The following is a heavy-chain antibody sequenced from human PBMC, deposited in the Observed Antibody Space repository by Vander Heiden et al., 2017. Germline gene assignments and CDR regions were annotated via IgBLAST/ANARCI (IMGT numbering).Heavy chain of an antibody. CDR2: INGDGSTT. CDR1: GFTFSHYF. Sequence: EVQLVESGGGLVQPGGSRRLSCAASGFTFSHYFIRWVRQAPGKGLVWVSNINGDGSTTNYADSVKGRFTISRDNAKNTLYLQMNNLRAEDTAVYYCARGNYGMDVWGQGTTVTVS. V-gene: IGHV3-74*01. J-gene: IGHJ6*02. CDR3: ARGNYGMDV.